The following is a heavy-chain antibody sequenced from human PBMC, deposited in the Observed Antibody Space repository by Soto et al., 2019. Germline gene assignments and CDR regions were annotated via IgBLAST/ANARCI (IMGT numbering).Heavy chain of an antibody. CDR3: ARDVLRFLEGLSKDEDAFDM. CDR1: GGSFSGYY. D-gene: IGHD3-3*01. CDR2: INHSGTT. Sequence: PSETLSLTCAVYGGSFSGYYWSWIRQPPGKGLEWLGEINHSGTTNYSPSLKSRVTISIDTSNNQFSLRLSSVTAADTAVYYCARDVLRFLEGLSKDEDAFDMWGQGTMVTVSS. V-gene: IGHV4-34*01. J-gene: IGHJ3*02.